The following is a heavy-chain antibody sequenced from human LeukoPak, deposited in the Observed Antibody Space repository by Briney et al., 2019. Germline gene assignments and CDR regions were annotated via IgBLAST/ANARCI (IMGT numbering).Heavy chain of an antibody. J-gene: IGHJ4*02. CDR3: ARGRFGYGDYFDY. V-gene: IGHV3-7*01. CDR2: IKQDGSEK. Sequence: GGSLRLSCAASGFTFSSYWMSWVRQAPGKGLEWVANIKQDGSEKYYVDSVKGRFTISRNNAKNSLYLQMNSLRAEDTAVYYCARGRFGYGDYFDYWGQGTLVTVSS. CDR1: GFTFSSYW. D-gene: IGHD3-16*01.